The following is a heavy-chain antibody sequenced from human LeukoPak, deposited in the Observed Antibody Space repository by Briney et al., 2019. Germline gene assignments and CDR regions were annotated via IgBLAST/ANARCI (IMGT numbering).Heavy chain of an antibody. J-gene: IGHJ4*02. CDR1: GFTFSDYY. V-gene: IGHV4-59*01. Sequence: GSLRLSCAASGFTFSDYYMSWIRQPPGKGLEWIGYIYYSGTTNYNPSLKSRVTISVDTSKNQFSLKLSSVTAADTAVYYCTRGIKYSDSSYYFDYWGQGTLVTLSS. CDR3: TRGIKYSDSSYYFDY. D-gene: IGHD6-6*01. CDR2: IYYSGTT.